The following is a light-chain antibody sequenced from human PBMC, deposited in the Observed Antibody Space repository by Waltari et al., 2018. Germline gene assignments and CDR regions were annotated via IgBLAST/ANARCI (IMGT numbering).Light chain of an antibody. CDR1: QTVASH. J-gene: IGKJ3*01. CDR3: QQYHNWPPGEIT. V-gene: IGKV3-15*01. Sequence: IVMTQSPATLSVSPGERATLSCRASQTVASHLAWYQQKPGQAPRLLIFGASTRASGVPARFSGSGSGTDFTLTISSLQSEDFAVYFCQQYHNWPPGEITFGPGTKVDIK. CDR2: GAS.